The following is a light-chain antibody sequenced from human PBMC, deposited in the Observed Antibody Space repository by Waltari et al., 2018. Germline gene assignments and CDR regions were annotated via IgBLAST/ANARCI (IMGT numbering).Light chain of an antibody. CDR2: NVI. J-gene: IGLJ2*01. CDR1: SSDVGGYYF. Sequence: QSALTQPASVSGSPGQSTTISCTGTSSDVGGYYFVSWYQHPPSNAPKLMIYNVINRPSGVSIRFSGAKSGNTASLTISGLQAEDEADYYCTSYTDSRIFDVVFGGGTRLTVL. CDR3: TSYTDSRIFDVV. V-gene: IGLV2-14*03.